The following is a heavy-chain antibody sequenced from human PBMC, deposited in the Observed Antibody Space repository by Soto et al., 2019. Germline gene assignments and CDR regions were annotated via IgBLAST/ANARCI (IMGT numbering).Heavy chain of an antibody. Sequence: EVQLVESGGGLVKPGGSLRLSCAASGFTFSSYSMNWVRQAPGKGLEWVSSISSSSSYIYYADSVKGRFTISRDNAKNSLYLQMNSLIAEDTAVYYCARSYDYVWGSYRNYYYYYGMDVWGQGTTVTVSS. J-gene: IGHJ6*02. D-gene: IGHD3-16*02. CDR3: ARSYDYVWGSYRNYYYYYGMDV. V-gene: IGHV3-21*01. CDR2: ISSSSSYI. CDR1: GFTFSSYS.